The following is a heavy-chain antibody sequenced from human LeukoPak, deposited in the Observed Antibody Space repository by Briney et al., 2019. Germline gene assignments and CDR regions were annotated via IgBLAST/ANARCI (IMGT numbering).Heavy chain of an antibody. CDR1: GFTFSSYS. J-gene: IGHJ5*02. CDR3: AREQSGSGSPT. Sequence: PGGSLRLSCGASGFTFSSYSMTWVRQAPGKGLEWVSSISGSSSNIYYADSVKGRFSISRDNAKNSLYLQMNSLRAEDTAVYFCAREQSGSGSPTWGQGTLVTVSS. CDR2: ISGSSSNI. D-gene: IGHD6-19*01. V-gene: IGHV3-21*01.